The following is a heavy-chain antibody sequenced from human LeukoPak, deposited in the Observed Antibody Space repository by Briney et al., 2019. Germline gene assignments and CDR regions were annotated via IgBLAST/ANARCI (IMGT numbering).Heavy chain of an antibody. D-gene: IGHD3-9*01. V-gene: IGHV4-34*01. Sequence: PSETPSLTCAVYGGSFSGYYWSWIRQPPGKGLEWIGEINHSRSTNYNPSLKSRVTISADTSKNQFSLKLSSVTAADTAVYYCARVRRYFDWTYNWFDPWGQGALVTVSS. J-gene: IGHJ5*02. CDR1: GGSFSGYY. CDR3: ARVRRYFDWTYNWFDP. CDR2: INHSRST.